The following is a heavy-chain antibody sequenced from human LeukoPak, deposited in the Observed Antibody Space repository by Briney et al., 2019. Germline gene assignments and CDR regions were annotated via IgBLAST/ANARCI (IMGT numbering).Heavy chain of an antibody. V-gene: IGHV1-18*01. CDR2: ISTYNGNT. Sequence: ASVKVSCKASGYTFTSYGISWVRQAPGQGLEWMGWISTYNGNTKYAQKLQGRVTMTTDTSTSTAYMELRSLRSDDTAVYYCARGPDIVLMVYAIPSVPFDYWGQGTLVTVSS. CDR1: GYTFTSYG. D-gene: IGHD2-8*01. J-gene: IGHJ4*02. CDR3: ARGPDIVLMVYAIPSVPFDY.